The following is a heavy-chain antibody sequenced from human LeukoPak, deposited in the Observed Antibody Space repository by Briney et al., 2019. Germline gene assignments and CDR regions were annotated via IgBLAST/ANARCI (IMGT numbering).Heavy chain of an antibody. CDR1: GFTFSSYG. D-gene: IGHD3-16*01. Sequence: WGSLTLSCAASGFTFSSYGMHWVCQAPGKGLEWVAVIWYDGSNKYYADPVKGRFTISRDNSKNTLYLQMNSLRAEDTAVYYCAREGGGGAFDIWGQGTIVTVSS. CDR3: AREGGGGAFDI. J-gene: IGHJ3*02. CDR2: IWYDGSNK. V-gene: IGHV3-33*01.